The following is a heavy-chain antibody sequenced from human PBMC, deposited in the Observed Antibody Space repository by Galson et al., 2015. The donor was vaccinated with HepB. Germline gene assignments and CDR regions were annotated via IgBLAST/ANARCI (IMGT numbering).Heavy chain of an antibody. CDR3: ARAILSLRIAVAGPVYGMDV. Sequence: SLRLSCAASGFTVSSNYMSWVRQAPGKGLEWVSVIYNGGSTYYADSVKGRFTIYRDKSKNTLYLQMNSLRAEDTAVYYCARAILSLRIAVAGPVYGMDVWGQGTTVTVSS. J-gene: IGHJ6*02. V-gene: IGHV3-66*01. CDR1: GFTVSSNY. D-gene: IGHD6-19*01. CDR2: IYNGGST.